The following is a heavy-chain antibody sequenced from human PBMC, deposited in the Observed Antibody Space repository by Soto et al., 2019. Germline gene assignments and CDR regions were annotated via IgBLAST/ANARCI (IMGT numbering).Heavy chain of an antibody. CDR1: GYSFTSYW. Sequence: PGESLKISCKGSGYSFTSYWISWVRQMPGKGLEWMGRIDPSDSYTNYSPSFQGHVTISADKSISTAYLQWSSLKASDTAMYYCARQPRDCSGGSCYPYYFDYWGQGTLVTVSS. V-gene: IGHV5-10-1*01. CDR3: ARQPRDCSGGSCYPYYFDY. D-gene: IGHD2-15*01. J-gene: IGHJ4*02. CDR2: IDPSDSYT.